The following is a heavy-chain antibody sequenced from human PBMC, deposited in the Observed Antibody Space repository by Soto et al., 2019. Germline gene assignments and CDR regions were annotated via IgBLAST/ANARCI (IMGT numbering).Heavy chain of an antibody. D-gene: IGHD3-3*01. V-gene: IGHV1-2*04. CDR2: INPNSGGT. CDR3: ARSLNEYYDFWSGSRPYYYYGMXV. CDR1: GYTFTGYY. J-gene: IGHJ6*02. Sequence: GASVKVSCKASGYTFTGYYMHWVRQAPGQGLEWMGWINPNSGGTNYAQKFQGWVTMTRDTSISTAYMELSRLRSDDTAVYYCARSLNEYYDFWSGSRPYYYYGMXVWGQGTTVTVSS.